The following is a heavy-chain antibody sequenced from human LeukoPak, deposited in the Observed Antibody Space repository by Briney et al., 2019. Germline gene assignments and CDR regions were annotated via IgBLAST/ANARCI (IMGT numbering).Heavy chain of an antibody. D-gene: IGHD6-13*01. CDR1: GDSVSSNSAA. J-gene: IGHJ3*02. CDR2: TYYRSKWYT. Sequence: SQTLSLTCAISGDSVSSNSAAWNWIRQYPSRGLEWLGRTYYRSKWYTDYAVSVKSRITINPDTSKNQFSLQVNSVTPEDTAVYYCAREGGAAAGTGAFDIWGQGTMVTVSS. CDR3: AREGGAAAGTGAFDI. V-gene: IGHV6-1*01.